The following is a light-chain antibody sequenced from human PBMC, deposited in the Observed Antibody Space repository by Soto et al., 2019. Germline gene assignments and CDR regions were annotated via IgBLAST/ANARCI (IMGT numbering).Light chain of an antibody. Sequence: DIQMTQSPSTLSATAGDRVTITGRASQSISSWLAWYQQKPGKAPQLLIYDASSLESGVPSRLSGSGSGTEFTLTIRSLQPDDFASYYCQQYNSYSTFGQGTKVDIK. J-gene: IGKJ1*01. CDR2: DAS. V-gene: IGKV1-5*01. CDR1: QSISSW. CDR3: QQYNSYST.